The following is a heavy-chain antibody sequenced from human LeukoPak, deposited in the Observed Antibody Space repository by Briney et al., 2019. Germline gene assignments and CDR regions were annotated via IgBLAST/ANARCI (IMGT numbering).Heavy chain of an antibody. J-gene: IGHJ3*02. D-gene: IGHD3-22*01. CDR2: ISGSGGST. CDR1: GFSLNTYG. V-gene: IGHV3-23*01. Sequence: PGGSLILSCEAAGFSLNTYGITWVRQAPGKGLEWVSAISGSGGSTYYADSVKGRFTISRDNSKNTLYLQMNSLRAEDTAVYYCAKGDLIVVVIPNDAFDIWGQGTMVTVSS. CDR3: AKGDLIVVVIPNDAFDI.